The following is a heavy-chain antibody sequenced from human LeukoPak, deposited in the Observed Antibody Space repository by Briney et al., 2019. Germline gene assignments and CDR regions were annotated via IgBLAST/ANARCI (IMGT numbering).Heavy chain of an antibody. CDR2: ITGSGTTI. CDR1: GFTFSSYE. V-gene: IGHV3-48*03. D-gene: IGHD4-17*01. CDR3: GRDRSTVTTWLDY. J-gene: IGHJ4*02. Sequence: PGGSLRLSCAASGFTFSSYEMNWVRQAPGKGLEWVSYITGSGTTIYYADSVKGRFTISRDNAKNSLYLQMNSLRAEDTAVYYCGRDRSTVTTWLDYWGQGTLVTVSS.